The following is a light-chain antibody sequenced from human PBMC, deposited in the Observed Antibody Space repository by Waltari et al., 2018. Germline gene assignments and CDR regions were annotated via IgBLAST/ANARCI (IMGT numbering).Light chain of an antibody. CDR3: QQYNNWPQT. CDR1: QSVSSN. J-gene: IGKJ1*01. Sequence: EIVMTQSPAPLSVSPGERATPSCRASQSVSSNLAWYQQKPGQAPRLLIYGASTRATGIPARFSGSGSGTEFTLTISSLQSEDFAVYYCQQYNNWPQTFGQGTKVEIK. CDR2: GAS. V-gene: IGKV3-15*01.